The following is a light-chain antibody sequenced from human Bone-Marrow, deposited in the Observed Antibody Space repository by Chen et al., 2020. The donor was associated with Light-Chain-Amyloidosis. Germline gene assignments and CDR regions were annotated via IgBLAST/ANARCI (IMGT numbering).Light chain of an antibody. J-gene: IGLJ1*01. Sequence: QSALTQPASVSGSPGQSITISCTGTSSDVGGDNPVSWYQKHPDKAPKLMIYEVTNRPSWVPDRFSGSKSDNTASLTISGLQTEHEADYFCSSSTITNTLVFGSGTRVTVL. CDR3: SSSTITNTLV. V-gene: IGLV2-14*01. CDR2: EVT. CDR1: SSDVGGDNP.